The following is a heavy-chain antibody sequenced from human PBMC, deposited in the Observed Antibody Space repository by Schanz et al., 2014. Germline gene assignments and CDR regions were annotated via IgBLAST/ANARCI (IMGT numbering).Heavy chain of an antibody. CDR3: ARDYAGFDC. J-gene: IGHJ4*02. CDR1: GFSFEDHA. V-gene: IGHV3-21*01. D-gene: IGHD3-16*01. CDR2: ISSSSSYI. Sequence: EVQLVESGGDLITPGRSLRLSCTASGFSFEDHALGWFRQAPGKGLEWVSYISSSSSYIYYADSMKGRFTISRDNAKNSLYLQMNSLRAEDTAVYYCARDYAGFDCWGQGTLVTVSS.